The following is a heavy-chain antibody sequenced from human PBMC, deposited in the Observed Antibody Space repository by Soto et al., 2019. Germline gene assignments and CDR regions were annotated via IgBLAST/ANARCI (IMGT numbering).Heavy chain of an antibody. J-gene: IGHJ6*02. CDR2: IIPISDTT. Sequence: QVQLVQSGAEVKKPGSSVKVSCKASGGTFSSYASSWVRQAPGQGLEWMGGIIPISDTTNYAQKFQGRVTITADESTSTAYMELSSLRSEDTAVYYCPRSQGSSTSLEIYYYYYYGMDVWGQGTTVTVSS. CDR1: GGTFSSYA. V-gene: IGHV1-69*01. D-gene: IGHD2-2*01. CDR3: PRSQGSSTSLEIYYYYYYGMDV.